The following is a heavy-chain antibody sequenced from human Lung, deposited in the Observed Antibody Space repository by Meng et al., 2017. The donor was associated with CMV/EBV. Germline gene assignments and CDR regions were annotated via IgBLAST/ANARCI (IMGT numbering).Heavy chain of an antibody. J-gene: IGHJ4*02. CDR3: ARYYDFWSGYQVANYYFDY. D-gene: IGHD3-3*01. CDR1: GFTFRSYS. V-gene: IGHV3-21*01. Sequence: GESLKISCAASGFTFRSYSMNWVRQAPGKGLEWVSSISSSSSYIYYADSVKGRFTISRDNAKNSLYLQMNSLRAEDTAVYYCARYYDFWSGYQVANYYFDYWGQGXLVTVSS. CDR2: ISSSSSYI.